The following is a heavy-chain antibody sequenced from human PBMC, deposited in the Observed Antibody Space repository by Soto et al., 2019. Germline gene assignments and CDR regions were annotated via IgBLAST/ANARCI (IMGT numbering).Heavy chain of an antibody. V-gene: IGHV3-23*01. D-gene: IGHD2-15*01. J-gene: IGHJ4*02. CDR2: ISFGGGNT. CDR1: GFTFSSYA. Sequence: GGSLRLSCAASGFTFSSYAMSWVRQAPGKGLEWVATISFGGGNTYYADSLEGRFTISRDNSKNTLFLQMYDLRAEDTALYYCAKDGYCNGGSCYLYYLDSWGLGTPVTVSS. CDR3: AKDGYCNGGSCYLYYLDS.